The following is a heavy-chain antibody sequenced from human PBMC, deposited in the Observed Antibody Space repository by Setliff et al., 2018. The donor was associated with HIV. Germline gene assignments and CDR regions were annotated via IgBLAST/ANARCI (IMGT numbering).Heavy chain of an antibody. Sequence: GSGPTLVNPTQTPTLTCTFSGFSLSTSGVRVTWIRQPPGKALEWLARIDWDDDKFYSTSLKTRLTISKDTSKNQVVLTMTNMDPVDTATYYCTRGPYGPPDAFDIWGQGTMVTVSS. D-gene: IGHD3-10*01. CDR2: IDWDDDK. CDR3: TRGPYGPPDAFDI. CDR1: GFSLSTSGVR. J-gene: IGHJ3*02. V-gene: IGHV2-70*04.